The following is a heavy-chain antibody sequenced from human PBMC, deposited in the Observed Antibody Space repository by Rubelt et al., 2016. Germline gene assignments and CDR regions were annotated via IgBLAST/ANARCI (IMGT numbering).Heavy chain of an antibody. V-gene: IGHV4-31*03. J-gene: IGHJ5*02. CDR2: IYYSGST. CDR1: GGSISSGGYY. D-gene: IGHD3-22*01. Sequence: QLQLQESGPGLVKPSETLSLTCTVSGGSISSGGYYWSWIRQHPGKGLEWIGYIYYSGSTYYNPSLKSRGTIAVDTSKNQFSLKRRSVTAADTAVYYCARADYYDSSGYHNWFDPWGQGTLVTVSS. CDR3: ARADYYDSSGYHNWFDP.